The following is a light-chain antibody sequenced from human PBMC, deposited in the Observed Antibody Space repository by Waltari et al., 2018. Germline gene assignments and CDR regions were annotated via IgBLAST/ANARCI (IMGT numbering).Light chain of an antibody. J-gene: IGKJ4*01. CDR3: QRYNNYPLT. V-gene: IGKV1-5*03. CDR1: QSVSTW. CDR2: SAS. Sequence: DIQMTQSPSTLSASVGDRVTLTCRASQSVSTWLAWYQQKSGKAPKLLIYSASTLNSGVPSRFSGSGSGTEFTLTINNLQPDDFATYYCQRYNNYPLTFGGGTKVEIK.